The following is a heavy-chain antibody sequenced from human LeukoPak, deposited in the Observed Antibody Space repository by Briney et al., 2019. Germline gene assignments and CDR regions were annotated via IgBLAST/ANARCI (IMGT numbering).Heavy chain of an antibody. J-gene: IGHJ4*02. D-gene: IGHD7-27*01. CDR3: VRGPPNWGFDY. Sequence: GVSEKVSCKASGYSFNNYDIIWVRQATGKGLEWMGWMGSNSGDTGYAQKFQDRVTMTRDTFISTAYMELNNVRSEDTAVYYCVRGPPNWGFDYWGQGTLVTVSS. CDR2: MGSNSGDT. V-gene: IGHV1-8*01. CDR1: GYSFNNYD.